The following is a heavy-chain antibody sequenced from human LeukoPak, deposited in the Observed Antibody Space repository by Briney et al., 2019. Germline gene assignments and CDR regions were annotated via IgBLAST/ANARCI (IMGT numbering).Heavy chain of an antibody. J-gene: IGHJ4*02. V-gene: IGHV4-4*02. CDR1: GGSIDITNY. Sequence: SETLSLTCGVSGGSIDITNYWSWVRQAPGKGLEWIGEISHDGTINYNPSLRSRVAMSLDRANNQFSLSLTSVTAADTAVYYCTRENRPFCPFAFWGQGVLVTVSS. CDR2: ISHDGTI. CDR3: TRENRPFCPFAF. D-gene: IGHD2/OR15-2a*01.